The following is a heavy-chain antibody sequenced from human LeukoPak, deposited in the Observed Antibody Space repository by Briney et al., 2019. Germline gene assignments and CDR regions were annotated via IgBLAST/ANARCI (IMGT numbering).Heavy chain of an antibody. V-gene: IGHV4-59*08. D-gene: IGHD2-2*01. J-gene: IGHJ4*02. CDR3: ARVIGYCSSTSCFGYFDY. CDR2: IYYSGST. Sequence: SETLSLTCTVSGGSISSYYWSWIRQPPGKGLEWVGHIYYSGSTNYNPSLKSRVTTSVDTSKNQLSLKLSSVTAADTAVYYCARVIGYCSSTSCFGYFDYWGRGTLVTVSS. CDR1: GGSISSYY.